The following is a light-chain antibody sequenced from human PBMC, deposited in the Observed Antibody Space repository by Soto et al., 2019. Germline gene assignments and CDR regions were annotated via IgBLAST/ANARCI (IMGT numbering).Light chain of an antibody. Sequence: AIRMTQSPSSFSATTGDRVTITCRASQGISSYLSWYQQKPGKAPKLLIYAASTLQSGDPARFSGSGSGTDFTLTISCLQSEDFETYYCQQYYSYPRTFGQGTKVEI. CDR2: AAS. CDR1: QGISSY. CDR3: QQYYSYPRT. V-gene: IGKV1-8*01. J-gene: IGKJ1*01.